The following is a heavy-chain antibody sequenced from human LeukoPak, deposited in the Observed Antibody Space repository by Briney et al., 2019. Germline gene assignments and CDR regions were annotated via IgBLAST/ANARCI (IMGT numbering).Heavy chain of an antibody. CDR2: IYGGGST. J-gene: IGHJ1*01. V-gene: IGHV3-53*04. Sequence: GGSLRLSCAASGFAVSNNYMSWVRQAPGKGLEWVSIIYGGGSTYYADSVNGRFTISRHNSKNTLCLQMNSLRTEDTAVYYCARAYDSSGYWPEYFHHWGQGTLVTVSS. D-gene: IGHD3-22*01. CDR3: ARAYDSSGYWPEYFHH. CDR1: GFAVSNNY.